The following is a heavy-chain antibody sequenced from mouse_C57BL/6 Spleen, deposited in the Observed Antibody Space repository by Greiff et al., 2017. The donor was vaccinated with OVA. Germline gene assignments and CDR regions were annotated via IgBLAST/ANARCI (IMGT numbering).Heavy chain of an antibody. V-gene: IGHV2-3*01. CDR1: GFSLTSYG. CDR3: AKQGTGSWYFDV. D-gene: IGHD4-1*01. J-gene: IGHJ1*03. CDR2: IWGDGCT. Sequence: VHLVESGPGLVAPSQSLSITCTVSGFSLTSYGVSWVRQPPGQGLEWLGVIWGDGCTNYHSALISRLSISKDNSKSQVFLKLNSLQTDDTATDYCAKQGTGSWYFDVWGTGTTVTVSS.